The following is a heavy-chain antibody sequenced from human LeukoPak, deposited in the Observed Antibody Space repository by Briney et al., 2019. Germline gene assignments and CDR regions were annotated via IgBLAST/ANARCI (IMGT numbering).Heavy chain of an antibody. V-gene: IGHV3-66*01. D-gene: IGHD4-23*01. Sequence: GGSLRLSCAASGFTVSNSYMSWVRQAPGKGLEWVSVSHSGGTIAYADSVKGRFTISRDNSKNTVYLQMNSLRAEDTAVYYCARDRLRWYFDYWGQGTLVTVSS. CDR2: SHSGGTI. CDR1: GFTVSNSY. J-gene: IGHJ4*02. CDR3: ARDRLRWYFDY.